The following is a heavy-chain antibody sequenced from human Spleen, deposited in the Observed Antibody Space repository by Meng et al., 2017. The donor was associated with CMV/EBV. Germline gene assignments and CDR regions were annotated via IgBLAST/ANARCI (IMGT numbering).Heavy chain of an antibody. CDR2: FNPNGGTT. V-gene: IGHV1-46*01. CDR1: EYTFTNFY. CDR3: AAKIEITYFDL. Sequence: SCKASEYTFTNFYIHWVRQAPGQGLEWMGVFNPNGGTTAYAQNFQGRVTMTGDTSTSTVHMELHSLRSEDTAMYFCAAKIEITYFDLWGQGTLVTVSS. J-gene: IGHJ4*02. D-gene: IGHD1-14*01.